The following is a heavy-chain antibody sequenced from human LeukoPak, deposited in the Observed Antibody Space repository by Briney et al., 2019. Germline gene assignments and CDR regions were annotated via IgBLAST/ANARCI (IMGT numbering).Heavy chain of an antibody. D-gene: IGHD6-13*01. CDR1: GGTFCSYA. V-gene: IGHV1-69*04. Sequence: SVKVSCRASGGTFCSYAISWVRQAPGQGLEWIGRIIPILGIANYAQKFQGRVTITADKSTSTAYMELSSLRSEDTAVYYCSYSSSWYALFDYWGQGTLVTVSS. CDR3: SYSSSWYALFDY. CDR2: IIPILGIA. J-gene: IGHJ4*02.